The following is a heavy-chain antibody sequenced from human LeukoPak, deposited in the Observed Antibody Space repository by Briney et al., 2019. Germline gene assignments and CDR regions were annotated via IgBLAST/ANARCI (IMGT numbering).Heavy chain of an antibody. J-gene: IGHJ3*02. Sequence: GGSLRLSCAASGFTFSSYAMSSVRQAPGKGLEWVSAISGSGGSTYYADSVKGRFTISRDNSKNTLYLQMNSLRAEDTAVYYCAKDQEEGGAFDIWGQGTMVTVSS. CDR1: GFTFSSYA. CDR3: AKDQEEGGAFDI. CDR2: ISGSGGST. D-gene: IGHD3-16*01. V-gene: IGHV3-23*01.